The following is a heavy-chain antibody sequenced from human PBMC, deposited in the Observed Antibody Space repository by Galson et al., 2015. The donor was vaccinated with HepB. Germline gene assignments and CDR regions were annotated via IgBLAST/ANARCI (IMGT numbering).Heavy chain of an antibody. CDR1: GYTFTSYY. Sequence: SVKVSCKASGYTFTSYYMHWVRQAPGQGLEWMGIINPSGGSTSYAQKFQGRVTMTRDTSTSTVYMELSSLRSEDTAVYYCARDSGVAVAGIYGDGADYWGQGTLVTVSS. J-gene: IGHJ4*02. V-gene: IGHV1-46*03. D-gene: IGHD6-19*01. CDR2: INPSGGST. CDR3: ARDSGVAVAGIYGDGADY.